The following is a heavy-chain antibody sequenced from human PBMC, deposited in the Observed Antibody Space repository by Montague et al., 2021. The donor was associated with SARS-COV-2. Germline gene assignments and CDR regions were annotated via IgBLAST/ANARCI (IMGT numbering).Heavy chain of an antibody. CDR3: TRDQLVIRY. J-gene: IGHJ4*02. D-gene: IGHD2-21*01. V-gene: IGHV4-59*01. Sequence: SETLSLTCTVSGDSISSYYWSWIRQPPGKGLELIWYIYYDGRTAYNSSLKSRVTISKDTSKNQLFLKVTSVTVADTAVYYCTRDQLVIRYWGQGMLVTVSS. CDR1: GDSISSYY. CDR2: IYYDGRT.